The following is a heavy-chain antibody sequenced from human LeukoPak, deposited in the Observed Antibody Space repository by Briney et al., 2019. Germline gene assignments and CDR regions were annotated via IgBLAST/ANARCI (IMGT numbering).Heavy chain of an antibody. D-gene: IGHD3-22*01. V-gene: IGHV3-23*01. J-gene: IGHJ4*02. CDR3: ARGVSSALPAAGFDY. CDR2: ISGSSGRT. CDR1: GFTFSSYA. Sequence: GGSLRLSCAASGFTFSSYAMSWVRQAPGKGLEWVSTISGSSGRTYYADSVKGRFTISRDNSKNTLHLQMNSLRAEDTALYYCARGVSSALPAAGFDYWGQGTLVTVSS.